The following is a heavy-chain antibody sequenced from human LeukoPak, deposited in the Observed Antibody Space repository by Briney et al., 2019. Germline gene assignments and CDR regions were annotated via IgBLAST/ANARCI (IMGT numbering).Heavy chain of an antibody. CDR2: ISDSGGKT. Sequence: PGASLRLSCAASGFTFSMYAMSWVRQAPGKGLEWGSGISDSGGKTYYADSVKGRFTISRDNSKNTLYLQMNSLRAEDTATYYCAKDHTLWSGAYYFDYWGQGALVTVSS. D-gene: IGHD3/OR15-3a*01. CDR1: GFTFSMYA. CDR3: AKDHTLWSGAYYFDY. V-gene: IGHV3-23*01. J-gene: IGHJ4*02.